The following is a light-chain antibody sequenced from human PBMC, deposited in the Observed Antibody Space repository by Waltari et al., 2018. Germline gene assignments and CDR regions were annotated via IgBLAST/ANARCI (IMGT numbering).Light chain of an antibody. V-gene: IGKV1-5*03. J-gene: IGKJ1*01. CDR1: QNINTW. CDR3: LQYNGEPRT. CDR2: KAS. Sequence: DIQMTQSPSTLSASVGDRVTITCRASQNINTWLAWHQQKPGKAPKLLIYKASSLESGVPSRFSGSGSGTEFTLTISSLQPDDFATYYCLQYNGEPRTFGQGTKMEVK.